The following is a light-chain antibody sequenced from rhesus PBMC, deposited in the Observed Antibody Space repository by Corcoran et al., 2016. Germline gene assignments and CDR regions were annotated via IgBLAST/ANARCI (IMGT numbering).Light chain of an antibody. V-gene: IGKV1-66*01. Sequence: DIQMTQSPSSLSASVRDTVTITSRASQGINNYLSWYQQKPGKAPNPLIFYASSFETGVPSRFSGRGTGTDYTLTISSLQPGDIATYYCQQYNNSPLTFGGGTKVEIE. CDR2: YAS. J-gene: IGKJ4*01. CDR1: QGINNY. CDR3: QQYNNSPLT.